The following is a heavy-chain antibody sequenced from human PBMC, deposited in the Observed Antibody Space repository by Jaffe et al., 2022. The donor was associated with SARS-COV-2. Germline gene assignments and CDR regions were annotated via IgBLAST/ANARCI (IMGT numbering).Heavy chain of an antibody. J-gene: IGHJ4*02. CDR2: IHQDGSKK. CDR1: GFTFSSYW. Sequence: EVQLVESGGDLVQPGGSLRLSCAASGFTFSSYWMTWVRQAPGKGLEWVANIHQDGSKKFYADSVKGRFTISRDNAKNSLYLQMNSLRAEDTAVYYCANFIVGPTVWGQGTLVTVSS. V-gene: IGHV3-7*03. D-gene: IGHD3-22*01. CDR3: ANFIVGPTV.